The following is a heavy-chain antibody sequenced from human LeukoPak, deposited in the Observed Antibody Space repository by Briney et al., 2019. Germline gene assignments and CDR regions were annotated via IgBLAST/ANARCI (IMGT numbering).Heavy chain of an antibody. J-gene: IGHJ4*02. CDR1: GGTFSSYA. D-gene: IGHD3-3*01. Sequence: ASVKVSCKASGGTFSSYAISWVRQAPGQGLEWMGIINPSGGSTSYAQKFQGRVTMTRDTSTSTVYMELSSLRSEDTAVYYCARAYDFPDYWGQGTLVTVSS. CDR3: ARAYDFPDY. CDR2: INPSGGST. V-gene: IGHV1-46*01.